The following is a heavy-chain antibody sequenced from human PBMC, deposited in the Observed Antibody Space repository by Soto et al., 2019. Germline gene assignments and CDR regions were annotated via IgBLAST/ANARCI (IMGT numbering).Heavy chain of an antibody. D-gene: IGHD5-12*01. V-gene: IGHV3-21*01. Sequence: EVQLVESGGGLVKPGGSLRLSCAASGFTFSSFSMNWVRQAPGKGLEWVSSISSSSRSISYADSVKGRFTISRDNAKNSGYMQMNSLRADETAVYYYAPVVDIVATWGFYYFVYWGRVTLVTVS. CDR2: ISSSSRSI. J-gene: IGHJ4*02. CDR1: GFTFSSFS. CDR3: APVVDIVATWGFYYFVY.